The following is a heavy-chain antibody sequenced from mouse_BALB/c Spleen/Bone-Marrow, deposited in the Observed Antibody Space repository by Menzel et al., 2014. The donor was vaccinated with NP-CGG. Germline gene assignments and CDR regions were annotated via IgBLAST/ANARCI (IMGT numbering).Heavy chain of an antibody. CDR2: INPDSSTI. J-gene: IGHJ2*01. CDR1: GFDFSRYR. V-gene: IGHV4-1*02. Sequence: DVHLVESGGGLVQPGGSLKLSCAASGFDFSRYRMSWVRQAPGKGLEWIGEINPDSSTINYTPSLKDKFIISRDNAKNTLYLQMSKVRSEDTAPYYCARQGYYGKGDYWGQGTTLTVSS. D-gene: IGHD2-1*01. CDR3: ARQGYYGKGDY.